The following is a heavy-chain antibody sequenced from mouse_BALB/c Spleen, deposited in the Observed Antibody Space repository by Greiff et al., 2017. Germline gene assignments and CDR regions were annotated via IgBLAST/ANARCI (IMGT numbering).Heavy chain of an antibody. D-gene: IGHD2-3*01. Sequence: QVQLKESGPGLVAPSQSLSITCTVSGFSLTSYDISWIRQPPGKGLEWLGVIWTGGGTNYNSAFMSRLSISKDNSKSQVFLKMNSLQTDDTAIYYCVRDDGYYGGFAYWGQGTLVTVSA. CDR1: GFSLTSYD. CDR2: IWTGGGT. V-gene: IGHV2-9-2*01. CDR3: VRDDGYYGGFAY. J-gene: IGHJ3*01.